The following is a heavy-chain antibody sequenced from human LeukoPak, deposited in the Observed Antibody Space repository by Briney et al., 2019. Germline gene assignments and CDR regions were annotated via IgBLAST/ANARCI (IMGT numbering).Heavy chain of an antibody. J-gene: IGHJ4*02. CDR2: IIPIFGTA. D-gene: IGHD2-15*01. Sequence: GASVKVSCKASGGTFSSYAISWVRQAPGQGLEWMGGIIPIFGTANYAQKFQGRVTITADESTSTAYMELSSLRSGDTAVYYCARDSPYCSGGSCYSNFDYWGQGTLVTVSS. CDR3: ARDSPYCSGGSCYSNFDY. V-gene: IGHV1-69*13. CDR1: GGTFSSYA.